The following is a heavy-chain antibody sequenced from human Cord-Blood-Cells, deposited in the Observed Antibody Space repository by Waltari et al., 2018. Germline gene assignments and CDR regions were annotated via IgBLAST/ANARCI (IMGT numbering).Heavy chain of an antibody. V-gene: IGHV4-39*01. CDR2: IYYRGSS. D-gene: IGHD6-13*01. Sequence: QLQLQEAGPRLVRPSETLSLTCTLSGGSISSSSYYWGWLRGPPGKGREWIGSIYYRGSSYDNPALTSPVTISVDTSKNQFSLKLSSVTAADTAVYYCARHWYSSSWYWYFDLWGRGTLVTVSS. J-gene: IGHJ2*01. CDR3: ARHWYSSSWYWYFDL. CDR1: GGSISSSSYY.